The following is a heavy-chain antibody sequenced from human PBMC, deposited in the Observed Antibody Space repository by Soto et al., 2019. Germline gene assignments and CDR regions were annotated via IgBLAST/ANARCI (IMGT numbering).Heavy chain of an antibody. Sequence: EVQLVESGGGLVKPGGSLRLSCAASGFTFSSYSMNWVRQAPGKGLEWVSSISSSSSYIYYADSVKGRFTISRDNAKNSLYLQMNSLRAEDTAVYYCARARREASCYVYLCAFAIWGQGTMVTVSS. V-gene: IGHV3-21*01. CDR3: ARARREASCYVYLCAFAI. D-gene: IGHD2-2*01. J-gene: IGHJ3*02. CDR1: GFTFSSYS. CDR2: ISSSSSYI.